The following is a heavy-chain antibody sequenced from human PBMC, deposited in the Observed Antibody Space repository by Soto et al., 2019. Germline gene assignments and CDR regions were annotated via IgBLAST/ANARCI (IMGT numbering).Heavy chain of an antibody. CDR2: ISAYNGNT. V-gene: IGHV1-18*04. CDR1: GYTFTSYG. CDR3: ARDRDTAVDPYYYYGMDV. Sequence: GASVKVSCKASGYTFTSYGISWVRQAPGQGLEWMGWISAYNGNTNYAQKLQGRVTMTTDTSTSTAYMELRSLRSDDTAVYYCARDRDTAVDPYYYYGMDVWGQGTTVTVSS. D-gene: IGHD5-18*01. J-gene: IGHJ6*02.